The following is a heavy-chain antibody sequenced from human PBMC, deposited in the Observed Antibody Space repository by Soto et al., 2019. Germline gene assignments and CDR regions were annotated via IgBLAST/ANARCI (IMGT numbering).Heavy chain of an antibody. J-gene: IGHJ6*02. D-gene: IGHD3-10*01. CDR3: ARADTMVRGVIITRRAPDYYYVMDV. CDR2: IIPIFGTA. V-gene: IGHV1-69*01. CDR1: GGTFSSYA. Sequence: QVQLVQSGAEVKKPGSSVKVSCKASGGTFSSYAISWVRQAPGQGLEWMGGIIPIFGTANYAQKFQGRVTITADESTSTAYMELSSLRSEDTAVYYCARADTMVRGVIITRRAPDYYYVMDVWGQGTTVTVSS.